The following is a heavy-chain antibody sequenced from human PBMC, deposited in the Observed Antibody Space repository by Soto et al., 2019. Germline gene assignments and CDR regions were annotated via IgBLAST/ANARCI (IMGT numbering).Heavy chain of an antibody. CDR1: GGTFNSYT. D-gene: IGHD3-9*01. J-gene: IGHJ6*02. Sequence: KVSCKASGGTFNSYTLSWVRQAPGQGFEWLGRFIPVLGVTNYAQKFQGRVILAADKSTSTAYMELNNLTSEDTAVYYCARGRYFDRSNRVYYYYGMDVWGQGTTVTVSS. CDR2: FIPVLGVT. V-gene: IGHV1-69*02. CDR3: ARGRYFDRSNRVYYYYGMDV.